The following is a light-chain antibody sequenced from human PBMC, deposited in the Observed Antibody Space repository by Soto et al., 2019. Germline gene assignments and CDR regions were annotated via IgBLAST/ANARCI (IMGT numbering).Light chain of an antibody. CDR2: EGN. J-gene: IGLJ3*02. V-gene: IGLV2-23*01. CDR3: CSYTGSSTS. Sequence: QSALTQPASVSGSPGQSITMSCAGASSDVGSYNLVSWYKQYPGKAPKLIIYEGNKRPSGVSNRFSGSGSGNTASLTISGLQAEDAADYYCCSYTGSSTSFGGGTKVTVL. CDR1: SSDVGSYNL.